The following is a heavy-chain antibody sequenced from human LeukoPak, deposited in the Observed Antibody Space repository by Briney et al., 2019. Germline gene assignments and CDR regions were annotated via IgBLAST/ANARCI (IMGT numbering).Heavy chain of an antibody. CDR3: ARGEQWLDSYYFDY. D-gene: IGHD6-19*01. V-gene: IGHV4-4*08. CDR1: GVSISSSY. CDR2: IYTSGST. J-gene: IGHJ4*02. Sequence: SETLSLTCIVSGVSISSSYWSWIRQPPGEGLEWIGRIYTSGSTNYNPSLKSRVTISVDTSKNQFSLKLNSVTAADTAMYYCARGEQWLDSYYFDYWGQGTLVTVSS.